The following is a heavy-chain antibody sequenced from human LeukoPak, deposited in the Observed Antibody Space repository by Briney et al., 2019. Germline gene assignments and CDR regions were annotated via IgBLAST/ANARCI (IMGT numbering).Heavy chain of an antibody. V-gene: IGHV3-23*01. CDR1: GFTFSSYA. J-gene: IGHJ4*02. Sequence: GSLRLSCAASGFTFSSYAMSWVRQAPGKGLEWVSAISGSGGSTYYADSVKGRFTISRDNSKNTLYLQMNSLRAEDTAVYYCAKGKADCSSTSCYGDFDYWGQGTLVTVSS. D-gene: IGHD2-2*01. CDR2: ISGSGGST. CDR3: AKGKADCSSTSCYGDFDY.